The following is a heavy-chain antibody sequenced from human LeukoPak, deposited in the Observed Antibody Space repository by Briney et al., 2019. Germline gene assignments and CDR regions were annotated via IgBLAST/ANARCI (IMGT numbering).Heavy chain of an antibody. D-gene: IGHD2/OR15-2a*01. V-gene: IGHV1-2*02. J-gene: IGHJ1*01. Sequence: WASVKVSCKASGFTFNAYNIHWVRQAPGQGLEWMGWINPKSGGANYAQKFQGRVTMTRDTSISTAYMELSRLRSDDTAVYYCARPDNPFYDHPLYFQHWGQGTLVTVSS. CDR1: GFTFNAYN. CDR2: INPKSGGA. CDR3: ARPDNPFYDHPLYFQH.